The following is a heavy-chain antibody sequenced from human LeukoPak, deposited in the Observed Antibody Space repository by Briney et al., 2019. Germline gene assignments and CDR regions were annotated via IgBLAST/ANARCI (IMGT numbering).Heavy chain of an antibody. V-gene: IGHV1-24*01. CDR3: ATIPPVSRFWSGPNYYGMDV. J-gene: IGHJ6*02. CDR1: GYTLTELS. Sequence: GASVKVSCTVSGYTLTELSMHWVRQAPGKGLEWMGGFDPEDGETIHAQKFQGRVTMTEDTSTDTAYMELSSLRSEDTAVYYCATIPPVSRFWSGPNYYGMDVWGQGTTVTVSS. CDR2: FDPEDGET. D-gene: IGHD3-3*01.